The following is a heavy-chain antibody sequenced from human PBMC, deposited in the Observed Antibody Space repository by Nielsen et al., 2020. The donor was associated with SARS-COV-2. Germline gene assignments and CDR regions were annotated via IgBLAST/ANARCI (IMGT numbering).Heavy chain of an antibody. CDR3: ARDIKLEGTHGYYYFMDV. V-gene: IGHV1-3*04. Sequence: ASVKVSCKASGYTFPYSSLHWVRQAPGHRLEWMGWINTGDGDTKYSQHLQGRVTITRDTSASTAYMELSSLRSEDTAVYYCARDIKLEGTHGYYYFMDVWGQGTTVTVPS. CDR2: INTGDGDT. J-gene: IGHJ6*03. CDR1: GYTFPYSS. D-gene: IGHD1-7*01.